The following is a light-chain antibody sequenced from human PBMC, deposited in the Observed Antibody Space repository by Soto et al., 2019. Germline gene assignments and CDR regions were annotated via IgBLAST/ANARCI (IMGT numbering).Light chain of an antibody. CDR2: DAS. J-gene: IGKJ5*01. Sequence: DIQMTQSPSSLSASVGDRVTITCQASQDISNYLNWYQQKLGKAPKLLIYDASNLETGVPSRFSGSGSGTDFTFTISSLQPEDIATYYCQQYSHLITFGQGTRLEL. CDR3: QQYSHLIT. CDR1: QDISNY. V-gene: IGKV1-33*01.